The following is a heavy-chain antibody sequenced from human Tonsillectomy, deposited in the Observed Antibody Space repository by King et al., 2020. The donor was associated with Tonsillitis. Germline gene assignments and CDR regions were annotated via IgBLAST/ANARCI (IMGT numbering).Heavy chain of an antibody. CDR2: IESDGTIT. V-gene: IGHV3-74*01. CDR1: GFTFSRYW. Sequence: VQLVESGGGLFQPGGSLRLSCAASGFTFSRYWMHWVRQAPGKGLVWVSRIESDGTITTYADSVKGRFTISRDNAKNTLFLQMNSLRAEDTAVYYCARVNDYGDYNYFYYGMDVWGKGTTVTVSS. CDR3: ARVNDYGDYNYFYYGMDV. J-gene: IGHJ6*04. D-gene: IGHD4-17*01.